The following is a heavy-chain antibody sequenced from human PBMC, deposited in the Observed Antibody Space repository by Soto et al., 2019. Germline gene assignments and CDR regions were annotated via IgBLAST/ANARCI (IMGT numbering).Heavy chain of an antibody. V-gene: IGHV4-31*03. CDR2: IYYSGST. CDR1: GGSISSGGYY. D-gene: IGHD6-13*01. Sequence: SETLSLTCTVSGGSISSGGYYWSWIRQHPGKGLEWIGYIYYSGSTYYNPSLKSRVTISVDTSKNQFSLKLSSVTAADTAVYYCARGLRAAAENWFDPWGQGTLVTVSS. CDR3: ARGLRAAAENWFDP. J-gene: IGHJ5*02.